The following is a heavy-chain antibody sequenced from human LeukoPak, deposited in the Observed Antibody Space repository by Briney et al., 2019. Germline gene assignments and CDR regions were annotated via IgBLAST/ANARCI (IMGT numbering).Heavy chain of an antibody. Sequence: GGTLRLSCAASGFTFSNYGMSWDRQAPGKGLEWVSAISGSGGSTYYADSVKGRFTISRDNSKNTLFLQMNSLRAEDTAVYYCARGIVGATHYWGQGTLVTVSS. CDR2: ISGSGGST. J-gene: IGHJ4*02. CDR1: GFTFSNYG. V-gene: IGHV3-23*01. D-gene: IGHD1-26*01. CDR3: ARGIVGATHY.